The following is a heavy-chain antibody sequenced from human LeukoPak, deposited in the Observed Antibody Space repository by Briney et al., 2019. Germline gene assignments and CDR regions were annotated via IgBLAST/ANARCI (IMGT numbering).Heavy chain of an antibody. D-gene: IGHD3-22*01. CDR2: ISWNSGSI. CDR1: GFTFDDYA. CDR3: AKATTPYYDSSGGGDFDY. V-gene: IGHV3-9*01. Sequence: GRSLRLSCAASGFTFDDYAMHWVRQAPGKGLEWVSGISWNSGSIGYADSVKGRFTISRDNAKNSLYLQMNSLRAEDTALYYCAKATTPYYDSSGGGDFDYWGQGTLVTVSS. J-gene: IGHJ4*02.